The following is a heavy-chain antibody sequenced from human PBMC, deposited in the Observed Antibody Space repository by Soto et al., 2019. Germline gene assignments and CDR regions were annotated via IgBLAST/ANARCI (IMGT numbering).Heavy chain of an antibody. Sequence: PSETLSLTCAVSGVSLTRGHWWTWARPAPQRGLKSIGGILLAETANYYPCFERQGDMSEDTTTNQFSLKLTSLTAADTAVYFCARLVYDTRLNYMYFDFWGPGTLVTVSS. J-gene: IGHJ4*02. CDR2: ILLAETA. D-gene: IGHD3-10*01. CDR3: ARLVYDTRLNYMYFDF. CDR1: GVSLTRGHW. V-gene: IGHV4-4*02.